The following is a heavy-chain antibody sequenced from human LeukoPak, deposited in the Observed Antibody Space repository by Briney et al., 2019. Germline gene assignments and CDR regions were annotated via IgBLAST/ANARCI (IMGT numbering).Heavy chain of an antibody. D-gene: IGHD3-10*01. CDR3: AKSVYHSGNY. V-gene: IGHV3-23*01. CDR2: ISGGTT. Sequence: PGGSLRLPCAASGFTFNSYGMSWVRQAPGKGLEWVSSISGGTTYYADSVKGRFTISRDNSKNTVSLQMNSLRAEDTAVYYCAKSVYHSGNYWGQGTLVTVSS. J-gene: IGHJ4*02. CDR1: GFTFNSYG.